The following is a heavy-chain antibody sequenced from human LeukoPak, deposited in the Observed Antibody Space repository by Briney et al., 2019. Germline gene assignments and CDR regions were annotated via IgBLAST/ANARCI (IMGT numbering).Heavy chain of an antibody. Sequence: PSETLSLTCNVSGGSISSSSYYWGWIRQPPGKGLEWMGGIYHSGSTYYNPSLKSRVTISVDTSKNQFSLKLSSVTAADTAVYYCARAPRGTYGGNSGYYYGMDVWGQGTTVTVSS. D-gene: IGHD4-23*01. V-gene: IGHV4-39*07. CDR2: IYHSGST. J-gene: IGHJ6*02. CDR3: ARAPRGTYGGNSGYYYGMDV. CDR1: GGSISSSSYY.